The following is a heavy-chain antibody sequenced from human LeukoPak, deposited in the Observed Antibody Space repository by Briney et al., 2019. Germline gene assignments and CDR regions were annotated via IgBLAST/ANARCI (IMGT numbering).Heavy chain of an antibody. D-gene: IGHD2-2*01. Sequence: KTSETLSLTCAVYGGSFSGYYWSWIRQPPGKGLEWIGYIYYSGSTNYNPSLKSRVTISVDTSKNQFSLKLSSVTAADTAVYYCARAVPATVGYFDYWGQGTLVTVSS. CDR3: ARAVPATVGYFDY. CDR1: GGSFSGYY. V-gene: IGHV4-59*01. CDR2: IYYSGST. J-gene: IGHJ4*02.